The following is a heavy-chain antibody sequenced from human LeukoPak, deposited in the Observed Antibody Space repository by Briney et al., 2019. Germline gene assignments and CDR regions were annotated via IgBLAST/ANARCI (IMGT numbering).Heavy chain of an antibody. CDR2: IVVGSGNT. J-gene: IGHJ4*02. D-gene: IGHD6-19*01. CDR1: GFTFTSSA. Sequence: SVKVSCKASGFTFTSSAMQWVRQARGQRLEWIGWIVVGSGNTNYAQKFQGRVTMTRDTTISTAYMELSRLTSDDTAVYYCASYPRYSSSPPFDYWGQGTLVTVSS. V-gene: IGHV1-58*02. CDR3: ASYPRYSSSPPFDY.